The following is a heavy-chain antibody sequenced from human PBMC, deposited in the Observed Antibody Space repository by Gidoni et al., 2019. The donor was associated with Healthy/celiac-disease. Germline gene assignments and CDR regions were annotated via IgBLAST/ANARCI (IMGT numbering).Heavy chain of an antibody. CDR2: ISSSSSYI. CDR1: GLTFSSYS. V-gene: IGHV3-21*01. D-gene: IGHD2-2*03. CDR3: ARSLDSYYYGMDV. Sequence: EVQLVESGGGLVKPGGSLRLSCAASGLTFSSYSMNWVRQAPGKGLEWVSSISSSSSYIYYADSVKGRFTISRDNAKNSLYLQMNSLRAEDTAVYYCARSLDSYYYGMDVWGQGTTVTVSS. J-gene: IGHJ6*02.